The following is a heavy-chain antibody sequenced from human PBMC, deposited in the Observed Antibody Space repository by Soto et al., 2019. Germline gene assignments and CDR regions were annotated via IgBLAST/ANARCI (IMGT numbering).Heavy chain of an antibody. J-gene: IGHJ4*02. Sequence: ASVKVSCKASGYTFTSYGISWVRQAPGQGLEWMGWISAYNGNTNYAQKLQGRVTMTTDTSTSTAYMELRSLRSEDTAVYYCARTEWAGYSSRWYLGDWGQGTLVTVSS. CDR1: GYTFTSYG. V-gene: IGHV1-18*01. CDR2: ISAYNGNT. CDR3: ARTEWAGYSSRWYLGD. D-gene: IGHD6-19*01.